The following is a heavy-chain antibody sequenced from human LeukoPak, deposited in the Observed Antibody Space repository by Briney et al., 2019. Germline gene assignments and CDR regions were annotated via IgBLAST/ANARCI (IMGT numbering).Heavy chain of an antibody. CDR1: GFTVSSNY. Sequence: HAGGSLRLSCAASGFTVSSNYMSWVRQAPGKGLEWVSVIYSGGSTYYADSVKGRFTISRDNSKNTLYLQMNSLRAEDTAVYYCARGLRFLEWLLQPDYGMDVWGQGTTVTVSS. D-gene: IGHD3-3*01. J-gene: IGHJ6*02. CDR3: ARGLRFLEWLLQPDYGMDV. CDR2: IYSGGST. V-gene: IGHV3-53*01.